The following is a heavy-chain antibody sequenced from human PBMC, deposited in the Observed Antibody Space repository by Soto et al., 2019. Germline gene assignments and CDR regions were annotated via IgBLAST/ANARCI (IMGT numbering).Heavy chain of an antibody. V-gene: IGHV4-59*12. CDR2: IYYSGST. J-gene: IGHJ3*02. CDR1: GGSISCYY. Sequence: SETLSLTCTVSGGSISCYYWSWIRQPPGKGLEWIGYIYYSGSTNYNPSLKSRVTISVDTSKNQFSLKLSSVTAADTAVYYCAREGPHDAFDIWGQGTMVTVSS. CDR3: AREGPHDAFDI.